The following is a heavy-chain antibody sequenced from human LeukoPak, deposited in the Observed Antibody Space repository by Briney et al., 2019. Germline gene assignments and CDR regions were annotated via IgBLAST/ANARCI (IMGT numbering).Heavy chain of an antibody. D-gene: IGHD3-10*01. CDR3: ARRRYREVRGHWFDP. Sequence: SETLSLTCAVYGGSFSGYYWSWIRQPPGKGLEWIGEINHSGSTNYNPSLKSRVTISVDTSKNQFSLKLSSVTAADTAVYYCARRRYREVRGHWFDPWGQGTLVTVPS. J-gene: IGHJ5*02. CDR1: GGSFSGYY. V-gene: IGHV4-34*01. CDR2: INHSGST.